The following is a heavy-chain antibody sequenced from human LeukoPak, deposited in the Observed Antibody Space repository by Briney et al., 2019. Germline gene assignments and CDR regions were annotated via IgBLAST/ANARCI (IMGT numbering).Heavy chain of an antibody. CDR1: GGSFSGYY. V-gene: IGHV4-34*01. D-gene: IGHD3-22*01. Sequence: KPSETLSLTCAVYGGSFSGYYWSWIRQPPGKGLEWIGEINHSGSTNYNPSLKSRVTISVDTSKNQFSLKLSSVTAADTAVYYCARAGRGYYYDSSGYGPFDYWGQGTLVTVSS. CDR2: INHSGST. J-gene: IGHJ4*02. CDR3: ARAGRGYYYDSSGYGPFDY.